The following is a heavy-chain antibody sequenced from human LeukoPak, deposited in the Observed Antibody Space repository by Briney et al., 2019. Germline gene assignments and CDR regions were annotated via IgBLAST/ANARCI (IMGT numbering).Heavy chain of an antibody. D-gene: IGHD4-23*01. CDR3: ARERTAVGDPDYFDY. CDR1: GGTFSSYA. V-gene: IGHV1-69*05. Sequence: SVKVSCKASGGTFSSYAISWVRQAPGQGLEWMGRMIPIFGTANYAQKFQGRVTITTDESTSTAYMELSSLRSEDTAVYYCARERTAVGDPDYFDYWGQGTLVTVSS. J-gene: IGHJ4*02. CDR2: MIPIFGTA.